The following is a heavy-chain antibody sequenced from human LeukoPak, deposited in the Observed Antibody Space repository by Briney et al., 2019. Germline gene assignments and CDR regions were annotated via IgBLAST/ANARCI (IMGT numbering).Heavy chain of an antibody. D-gene: IGHD2-2*01. CDR1: GGSFSGYY. Sequence: SETLSLTCTVYGGSFSGYYWSWIRQPPGKGLEWIGEINHSGSTNYNPSLKSRVTISVDTSKNQFSLKLSSVTAADTAVYYCARGPGFCSSTSCLGGYFDYWGQGTLVTVSS. V-gene: IGHV4-34*01. CDR3: ARGPGFCSSTSCLGGYFDY. J-gene: IGHJ4*02. CDR2: INHSGST.